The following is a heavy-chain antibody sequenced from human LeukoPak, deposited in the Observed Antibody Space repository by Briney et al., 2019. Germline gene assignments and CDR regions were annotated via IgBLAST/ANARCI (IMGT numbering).Heavy chain of an antibody. J-gene: IGHJ4*02. D-gene: IGHD4-23*01. V-gene: IGHV3-33*01. CDR2: MWSDGNTK. Sequence: GRSLRLSCAASGFTFNTYHMYWVRQGPGKGLEWVAVMWSDGNTKYYADSVKGRFSISGDSSDNTLYLQMNSLTAEDTAVYYCARSRDYGGGYFDYWGQGTLVTVSS. CDR3: ARSRDYGGGYFDY. CDR1: GFTFNTYH.